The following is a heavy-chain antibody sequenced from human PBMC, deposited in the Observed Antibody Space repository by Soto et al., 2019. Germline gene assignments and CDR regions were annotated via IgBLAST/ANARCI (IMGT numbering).Heavy chain of an antibody. CDR1: GASLSSISYY. CDR2: IFFTGNI. Sequence: KPSETLSLTCTVSGASLSSISYYWGWIRQPPGKGLEWVGSIFFTGNIYYNPSLKSRVTISVDTSRNQFPLMVNSVTAADTAVYYCASRHCSGGSCYNHGFDSWGQGALVTVSS. D-gene: IGHD2-15*01. J-gene: IGHJ4*02. CDR3: ASRHCSGGSCYNHGFDS. V-gene: IGHV4-39*01.